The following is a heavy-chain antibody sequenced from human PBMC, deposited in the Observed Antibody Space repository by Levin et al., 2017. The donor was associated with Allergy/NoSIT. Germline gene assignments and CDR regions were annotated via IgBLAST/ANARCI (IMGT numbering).Heavy chain of an antibody. CDR2: IYYDGNNK. Sequence: GESLKISCAASGFTFRNHGMHWVRQAPGKGLEWVTVIYYDGNNKYYADSVKGRFSISRDNSKNTLSLQMNSLRDDDTAVYYCARDKGATTLDSWGQGTLVIVSS. CDR3: ARDKGATTLDS. D-gene: IGHD1/OR15-1a*01. CDR1: GFTFRNHG. V-gene: IGHV3-33*01. J-gene: IGHJ4*02.